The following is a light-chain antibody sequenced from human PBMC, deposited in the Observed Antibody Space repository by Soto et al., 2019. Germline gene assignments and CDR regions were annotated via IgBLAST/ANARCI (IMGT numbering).Light chain of an antibody. J-gene: IGKJ4*01. CDR2: AAS. CDR1: QGINNF. Sequence: DIQMTQSPSSLSASVGDRVTITCRASQGINNFVAWYQQKPGAVPKLLIYAASTLQSGVPPRFSGSGFGTDFVLTISSLEPEDVATYYCQKYDSVPLTFGGGTRVEIK. V-gene: IGKV1-27*01. CDR3: QKYDSVPLT.